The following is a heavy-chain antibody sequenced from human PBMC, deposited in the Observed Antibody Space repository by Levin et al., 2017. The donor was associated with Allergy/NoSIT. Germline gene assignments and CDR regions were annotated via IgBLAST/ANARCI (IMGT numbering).Heavy chain of an antibody. J-gene: IGHJ4*02. D-gene: IGHD2-15*01. CDR1: FFPFLLSS. Sequence: LSFSSSFFPFLLSSLHWVRQAPGKGLAWVSNIHTDTSVTNYADSVKGRFTISLDNAKNTLYLQMNSLRAEDTAVYYCARGGCSATSCLDYWGQGTLVTVSS. V-gene: IGHV3-74*01. CDR2: IHTDTSVT. CDR3: ARGGCSATSCLDY.